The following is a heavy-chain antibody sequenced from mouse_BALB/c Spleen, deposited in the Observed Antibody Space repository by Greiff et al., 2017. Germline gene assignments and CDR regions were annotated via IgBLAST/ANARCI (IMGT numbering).Heavy chain of an antibody. CDR1: GFNIKDTY. CDR2: IDPANGNT. V-gene: IGHV14-3*02. Sequence: VQLQQSGAELVKPGASVKLSCTASGFNIKDTYMHWVKQRPEQGLEWIGRIDPANGNTKYDPKFQGKATITADTSSNTAYLQLSSLTSEDTAVYYCAREGFYDYDEYYAMDYWGQGTSVTVSS. CDR3: AREGFYDYDEYYAMDY. J-gene: IGHJ4*01. D-gene: IGHD2-4*01.